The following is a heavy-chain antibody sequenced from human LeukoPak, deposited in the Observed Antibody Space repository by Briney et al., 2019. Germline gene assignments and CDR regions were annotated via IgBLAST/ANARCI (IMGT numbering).Heavy chain of an antibody. CDR2: IYYSGST. Sequence: KTSQTLPLTCTVSGGSISSGDYYWSWIRQPPGKGLEWIGYIYYSGSTYYNPSLKSRVTISVDTSKNQFSLKLSSVTAADTAAYYCARVWGWLRKGFDYWGQGTLVTVSS. CDR1: GGSISSGDYY. J-gene: IGHJ4*02. D-gene: IGHD5-12*01. V-gene: IGHV4-30-4*08. CDR3: ARVWGWLRKGFDY.